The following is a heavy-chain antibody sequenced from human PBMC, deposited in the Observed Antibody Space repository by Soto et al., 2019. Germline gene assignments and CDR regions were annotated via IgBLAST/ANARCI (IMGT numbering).Heavy chain of an antibody. V-gene: IGHV3-53*01. J-gene: IGHJ6*02. CDR2: IYSGGST. Sequence: PGGSLRLSCAASVFTVSSNYMSWVRQAPGKGLEWVSVIYSGGSTYYADSVKGRFTISRDNSKNTLYLQMNSLRAEDTAVYYCARAWKYYDFWSGITYGMDVWGQGTTVTVSS. CDR3: ARAWKYYDFWSGITYGMDV. D-gene: IGHD3-3*01. CDR1: VFTVSSNY.